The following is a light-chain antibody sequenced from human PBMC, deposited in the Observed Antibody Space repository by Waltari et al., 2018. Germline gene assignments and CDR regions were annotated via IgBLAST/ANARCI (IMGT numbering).Light chain of an antibody. CDR3: PHYYNSPLT. J-gene: IGKJ1*01. CDR1: RSVTGNY. Sequence: EIGLTQSPGTLSLSPGERTTLSCRASRSVTGNYLAWYQQKHGQAHRLLIYGASNRAAGIPYRFSGTWFRTDFTLIICRLAPEAFAVYYCPHYYNSPLTFGQVTKVEVK. CDR2: GAS. V-gene: IGKV3-20*01.